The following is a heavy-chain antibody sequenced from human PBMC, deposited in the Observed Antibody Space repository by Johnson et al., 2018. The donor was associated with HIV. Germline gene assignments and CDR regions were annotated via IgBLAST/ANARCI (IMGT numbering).Heavy chain of an antibody. CDR1: GFTFSSYG. J-gene: IGHJ3*02. CDR2: IRYDGSNK. D-gene: IGHD6-19*01. V-gene: IGHV3-30*02. Sequence: QVPLVESGGGVVQPGGSLRLSCAASGFTFSSYGMHWVRQAPGKGLEWVAFIRYDGSNKYYADSVTGRFTISRDNSKNTLYLQMNSLRAEDKAVYYCAKIIGYSSGLEIWGQGTMVTVSS. CDR3: AKIIGYSSGLEI.